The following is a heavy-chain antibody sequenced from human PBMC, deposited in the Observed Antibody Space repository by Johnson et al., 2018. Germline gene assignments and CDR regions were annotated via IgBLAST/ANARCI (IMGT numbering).Heavy chain of an antibody. V-gene: IGHV3-30*18. J-gene: IGHJ6*03. CDR3: AKDQRVGGDSYYYYMDV. CDR2: LSYDGSNK. CDR1: GFTFSSYG. Sequence: QVQLVESGGGVVQPGRSLRLSCAASGFTFSSYGIHWVRQAPGKGLEWVAGLSYDGSNKYYADSVTGRFTISRDNSKNTPSLQMNSLRAEDTTIYYCAKDQRVGGDSYYYYMDVWGKGTTVTVSS. D-gene: IGHD6-25*01.